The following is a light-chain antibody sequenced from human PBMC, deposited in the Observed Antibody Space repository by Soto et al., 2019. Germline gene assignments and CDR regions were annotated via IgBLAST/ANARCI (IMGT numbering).Light chain of an antibody. Sequence: QSVLTQPRSVSGSPGQSVTISCTGTSSDVGGYNYVSWYQQHPGKAPKLMIYDVSKRPSGVPDRFSGSKSGNTASLTISGLQAEDESAYYSCSYAGSYTWVFGTGTKLTVL. CDR3: CSYAGSYTWV. CDR2: DVS. J-gene: IGLJ1*01. CDR1: SSDVGGYNY. V-gene: IGLV2-11*01.